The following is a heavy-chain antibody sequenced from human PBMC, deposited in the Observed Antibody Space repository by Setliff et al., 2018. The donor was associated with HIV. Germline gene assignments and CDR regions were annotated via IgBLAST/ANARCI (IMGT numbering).Heavy chain of an antibody. CDR3: AKDISASALYYYGMDV. J-gene: IGHJ6*02. Sequence: ASVKVSCKASGDTFSSYAISWVRQAPGQGPEWMGGINPNSGVTNYEQKFQGRVTMTRDTSISTAYMELSRLRSDDTAVYYCAKDISASALYYYGMDVWGQGTTVTVSS. CDR1: GDTFSSYA. D-gene: IGHD6-13*01. CDR2: INPNSGVT. V-gene: IGHV1-2*02.